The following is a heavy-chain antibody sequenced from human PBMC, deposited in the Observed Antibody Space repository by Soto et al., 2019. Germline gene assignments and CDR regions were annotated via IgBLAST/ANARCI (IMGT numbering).Heavy chain of an antibody. V-gene: IGHV4-34*01. CDR3: ASGYSGYDF. CDR1: GGSFSGYY. CDR2: INHSGST. J-gene: IGHJ4*02. D-gene: IGHD5-12*01. Sequence: PSETLSLTCAAYGGSFSGYYWSWIRQPPGKGLEWIGEINHSGSTYYNPSLKSRVTISVDTSKNQFSLKLSSVTAADTAVYYCASGYSGYDFWGQGTLVTVSS.